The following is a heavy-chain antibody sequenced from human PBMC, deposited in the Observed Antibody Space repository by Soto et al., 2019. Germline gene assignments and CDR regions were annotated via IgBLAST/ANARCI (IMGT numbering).Heavy chain of an antibody. V-gene: IGHV3-30*14. D-gene: IGHD1-26*01. Sequence: QMQLVESGGGVVQPGRSLRLSCAASGFTFSAYTMHWVRQAPGKGLEWVAVISYDGNSERYADPVKGRFTVSRDNSNGTLYLQMNSVRDEDTAVYYCARDGYSGRSEGFDIWGQGTMVTVSS. J-gene: IGHJ3*02. CDR3: ARDGYSGRSEGFDI. CDR1: GFTFSAYT. CDR2: ISYDGNSE.